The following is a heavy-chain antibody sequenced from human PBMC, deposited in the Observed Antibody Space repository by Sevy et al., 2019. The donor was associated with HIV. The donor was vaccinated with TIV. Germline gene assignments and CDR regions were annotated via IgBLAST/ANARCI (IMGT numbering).Heavy chain of an antibody. CDR3: AREKRQDYYYYGMDV. Sequence: GGSLRLFCVGFGFTSSDYYMSWIRQAPGKGLEWVSYISGSGSTIDYAVSVKGRVTSSRDNAKNSLYLKMNSLRAEDTAVYYCAREKRQDYYYYGMDVWGQGTTVTVSS. CDR1: GFTSSDYY. V-gene: IGHV3-11*01. D-gene: IGHD1-1*01. J-gene: IGHJ6*02. CDR2: ISGSGSTI.